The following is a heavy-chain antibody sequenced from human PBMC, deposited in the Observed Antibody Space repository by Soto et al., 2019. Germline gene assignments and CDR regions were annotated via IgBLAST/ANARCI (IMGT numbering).Heavy chain of an antibody. CDR1: GFTFSSYS. Sequence: EVQLVESGGGLVKPGGSLRLSCAASGFTFSSYSMNWVRQAPGKGLEWVSSISSSSSYIYYADSVKGRFTISRDNAKNSLYLQMNSLRAEDTAVYYCARDIRYSSSSADYWGQGTLVTVSS. J-gene: IGHJ4*02. CDR2: ISSSSSYI. V-gene: IGHV3-21*01. CDR3: ARDIRYSSSSADY. D-gene: IGHD6-6*01.